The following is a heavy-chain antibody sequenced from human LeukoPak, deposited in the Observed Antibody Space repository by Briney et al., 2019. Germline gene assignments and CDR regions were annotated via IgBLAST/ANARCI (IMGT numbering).Heavy chain of an antibody. Sequence: ASVKVSCKASGYTFTGYYMHWVRQAPGQGLEWMGWINTNTGNPTYAQGFTGRFVFSLDTSVSTAYLQISSLKAEDTAVYYCARDRITMVRGVIGSLFDPWGQGTLVTVSS. J-gene: IGHJ5*02. CDR1: GYTFTGYY. CDR3: ARDRITMVRGVIGSLFDP. D-gene: IGHD3-10*01. CDR2: INTNTGNP. V-gene: IGHV7-4-1*02.